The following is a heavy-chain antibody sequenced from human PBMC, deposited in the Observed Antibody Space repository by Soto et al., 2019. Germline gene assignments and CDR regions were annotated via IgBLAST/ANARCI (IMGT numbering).Heavy chain of an antibody. CDR1: GGSISSGGYS. V-gene: IGHV4-30-2*01. CDR2: IYHSGST. D-gene: IGHD2-2*02. J-gene: IGHJ4*02. Sequence: PSETLSLTCAVSGGSISSGGYSWSWIRQPPGKGLEWIGYIYHSGSTYYNPSLKSRVTISADRSKNQFSLKLSSVTAADTAVYYCARALLGYCSSTSCYTPLFDYWGQGTLVTVSS. CDR3: ARALLGYCSSTSCYTPLFDY.